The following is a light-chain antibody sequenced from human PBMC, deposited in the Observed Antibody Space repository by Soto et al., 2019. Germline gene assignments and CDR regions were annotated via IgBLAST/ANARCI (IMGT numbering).Light chain of an antibody. CDR3: LQHYNFSWT. CDR2: AAS. V-gene: IGKV1-6*01. Sequence: AIQMTQSPSSLSASVGDRVTISCRASQGIRNDLAWYQQKPGRAPKLLIVAASNLQSGVPSRFSGSGSGTDFTPAISRLQPEDFATYYCLQHYNFSWTFGQGTKVEIK. J-gene: IGKJ1*01. CDR1: QGIRND.